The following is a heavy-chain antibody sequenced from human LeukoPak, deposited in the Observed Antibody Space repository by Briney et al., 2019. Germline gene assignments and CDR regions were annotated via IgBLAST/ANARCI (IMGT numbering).Heavy chain of an antibody. J-gene: IGHJ4*02. CDR2: ISSSSSTI. D-gene: IGHD3-10*01. V-gene: IGHV3-48*02. CDR3: ARSSGSYYNHDH. CDR1: GFTFSSYS. Sequence: GGSLRLSCVASGFTFSSYSMNWVRQAPGKGLEWVSYISSSSSTISYADSVKGRFTVSRDNAKNSLYLQMNSLRDEDTAVYYCARSSGSYYNHDHWGQGTLVTVSS.